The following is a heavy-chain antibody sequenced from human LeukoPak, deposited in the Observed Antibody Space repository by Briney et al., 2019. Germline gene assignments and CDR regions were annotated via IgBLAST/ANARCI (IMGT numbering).Heavy chain of an antibody. J-gene: IGHJ4*02. CDR1: GGSFSSSAYY. CDR2: IYYSGST. CDR3: ARRGIGGSDDYYFDY. D-gene: IGHD6-25*01. Sequence: SETLSLTCIVSGGSFSSSAYYWGWIRQPPGKGLEWIGTIYYSGSTYYNPSLKSGVTISADTSKNQFSLRLTSVTAADTAVYYCARRGIGGSDDYYFDYWGQGTLVTVSS. V-gene: IGHV4-39*01.